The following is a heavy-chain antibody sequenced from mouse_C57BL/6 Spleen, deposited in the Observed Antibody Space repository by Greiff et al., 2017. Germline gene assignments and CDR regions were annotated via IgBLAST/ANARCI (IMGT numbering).Heavy chain of an antibody. CDR2: IYPRSGNT. Sequence: VQLQQSGAELARPGASVKLSCKASGYTFTSYGISWVKQRTGQGLEWIGEIYPRSGNTYYNEKFKGKATLTADKSSSTAYMGLRSLTSEDSAVYFCASFDGYDYIDYWGQGTTLTVSS. CDR3: ASFDGYDYIDY. CDR1: GYTFTSYG. D-gene: IGHD2-3*01. V-gene: IGHV1-81*01. J-gene: IGHJ2*01.